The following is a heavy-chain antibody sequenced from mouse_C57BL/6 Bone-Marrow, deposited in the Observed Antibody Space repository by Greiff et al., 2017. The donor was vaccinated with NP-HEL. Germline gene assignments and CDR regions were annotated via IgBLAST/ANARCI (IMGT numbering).Heavy chain of an antibody. V-gene: IGHV1-39*01. Sequence: FKLQQSGPELVKPGASVKISCKASGYSFTDYNMNWVKQSNGKSLEWIGVINPNYGTTSYNQKFKGKATLTVDQSSSTAYMQLNSLTSEDSAVYYCALYGSSPDAMDYWGQGTSVTVSS. CDR1: GYSFTDYN. CDR3: ALYGSSPDAMDY. CDR2: INPNYGTT. J-gene: IGHJ4*01. D-gene: IGHD1-1*01.